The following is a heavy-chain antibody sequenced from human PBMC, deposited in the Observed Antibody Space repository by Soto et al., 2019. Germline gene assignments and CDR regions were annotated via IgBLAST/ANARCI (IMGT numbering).Heavy chain of an antibody. V-gene: IGHV4-59*01. J-gene: IGHJ4*02. Sequence: SETLSLTCTVSGGSIYSYYWNWIRQPPGKGLEWIGYIYYSGSTNYNPSPKSRVTMSVDTSKNQFSLKLSSVTAADTAVYYCAKRYSSGWTFDYWGQGTLVTVSS. CDR1: GGSIYSYY. CDR2: IYYSGST. D-gene: IGHD6-19*01. CDR3: AKRYSSGWTFDY.